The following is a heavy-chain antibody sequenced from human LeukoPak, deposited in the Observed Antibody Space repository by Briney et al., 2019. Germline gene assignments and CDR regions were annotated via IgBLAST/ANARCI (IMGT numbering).Heavy chain of an antibody. D-gene: IGHD3-22*01. V-gene: IGHV4-39*01. Sequence: AETESLTCTVSGGSISSNSNYWAWIRQPPGRGLEWIGSVSYCGSTYYSPSLQSRVTISVDTSKNQFSLKLSSVTAADTAVYYCARGRPASGYSPCYFDYWGQGTLVTVSS. CDR1: GGSISSNSNY. J-gene: IGHJ4*02. CDR3: ARGRPASGYSPCYFDY. CDR2: VSYCGST.